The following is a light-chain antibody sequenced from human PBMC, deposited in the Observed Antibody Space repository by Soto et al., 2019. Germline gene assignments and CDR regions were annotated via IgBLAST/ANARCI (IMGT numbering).Light chain of an antibody. CDR1: QSISFW. CDR2: EAS. Sequence: DIPMTQSPSTLSASVGDRVSITCRASQSISFWLAWYQQIPGKAPNLLIYEASSLESGVPSRFSGSGSGTEFTLTITSLQPHDFATYYCLQYSRYPVTFGGGTKVEIK. V-gene: IGKV1-5*03. CDR3: LQYSRYPVT. J-gene: IGKJ4*01.